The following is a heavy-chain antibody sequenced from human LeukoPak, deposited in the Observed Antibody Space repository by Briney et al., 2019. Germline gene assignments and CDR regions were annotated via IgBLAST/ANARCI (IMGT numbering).Heavy chain of an antibody. CDR2: MNESGSK. V-gene: IGHV4-34*01. CDR3: ARGLEDDYGSE. D-gene: IGHD3-10*01. Sequence: PEPLSLTCAVSGETLSGYYWSWIRQTPGKGLEWTGEMNESGSKNYNAPLMSRVTISVDTSKNQFSLKLSSVTAADTAVYYCARGLEDDYGSEWGQGTLVTVSS. J-gene: IGHJ4*02. CDR1: GETLSGYY.